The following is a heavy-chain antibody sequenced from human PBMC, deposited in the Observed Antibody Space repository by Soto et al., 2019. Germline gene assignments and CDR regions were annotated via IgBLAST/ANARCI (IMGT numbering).Heavy chain of an antibody. CDR3: AKDLTPDIELAYCGGDCLSPFDY. CDR1: GFTFSSYA. D-gene: IGHD2-21*02. CDR2: ISGSGGST. Sequence: GGSLRLSCAASGFTFSSYAMSWVRQAPGKGLEWVSAISGSGGSTYYADSVKGRFTISRDNSKNTLYLQMNSLRAEDTAVYYCAKDLTPDIELAYCGGDCLSPFDYWGQGTLVTVSS. V-gene: IGHV3-23*01. J-gene: IGHJ4*02.